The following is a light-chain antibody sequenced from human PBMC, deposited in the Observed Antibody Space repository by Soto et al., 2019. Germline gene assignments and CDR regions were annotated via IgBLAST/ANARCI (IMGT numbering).Light chain of an antibody. CDR2: GNS. V-gene: IGLV1-40*01. J-gene: IGLJ2*01. CDR1: SSNIGAGYD. CDR3: QSYDGSLSGVV. Sequence: QLVLTQPPSVSGAPGQRVTISCTGSSSNIGAGYDVHWYQQLPGTAPKLLIYGNSNRPSGVPDRFSGSKSGTSASLAITGLQAEDEADYYCQSYDGSLSGVVFGGGTKLTVL.